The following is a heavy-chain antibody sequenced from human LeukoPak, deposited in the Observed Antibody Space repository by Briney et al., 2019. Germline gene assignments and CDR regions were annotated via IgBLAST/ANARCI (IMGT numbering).Heavy chain of an antibody. D-gene: IGHD6-13*01. V-gene: IGHV3-11*01. J-gene: IGHJ4*02. CDR3: ARXLSTSSEDWWDY. Sequence: PGGSLRLSCAASGFTFSDFYMSWIRQAPGKGLEWISYISSSGSSIYYADSVRGRFTISRDNAKNSLYLQMNTLRAEDTAVYYCARXLSTSSEDWWDYWGQGTLVTVSS. CDR1: GFTFSDFY. CDR2: ISSSGSSI.